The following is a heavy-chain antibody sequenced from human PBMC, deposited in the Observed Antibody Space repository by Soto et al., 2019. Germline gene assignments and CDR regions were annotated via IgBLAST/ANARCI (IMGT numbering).Heavy chain of an antibody. CDR2: ISYDGNNK. V-gene: IGHV3-30-3*01. D-gene: IGHD2-15*01. J-gene: IGHJ6*02. CDR1: GFTFSSDA. CDR3: ARAGCDGGSCYTLVGLRHGMDV. Sequence: QVQLVESGGGVVQPGRSLRLSCAASGFTFSSDAMYWVRQAPGKGLEWVAVISYDGNNKYYADSVKGRFTISRDNSKNXXYXQXXSLREEDTAVYYCARAGCDGGSCYTLVGLRHGMDVWGQGTTVTVSS.